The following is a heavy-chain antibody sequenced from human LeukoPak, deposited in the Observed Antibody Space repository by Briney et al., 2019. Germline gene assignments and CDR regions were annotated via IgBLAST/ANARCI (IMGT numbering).Heavy chain of an antibody. CDR3: ARGYYDSSGYFK. Sequence: ASVKVSCKASGYTFTGYYMHWVRQAPGQGLEWMGWINPNSGGTNYAQKFQGRVTMTRDTSISTAYMELSSLRSEDTAVYYCARGYYDSSGYFKWGQGTLVTVSS. CDR2: INPNSGGT. D-gene: IGHD3-22*01. CDR1: GYTFTGYY. V-gene: IGHV1-2*02. J-gene: IGHJ4*02.